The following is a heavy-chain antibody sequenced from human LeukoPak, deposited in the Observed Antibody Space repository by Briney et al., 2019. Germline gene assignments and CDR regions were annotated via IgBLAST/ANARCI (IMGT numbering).Heavy chain of an antibody. J-gene: IGHJ5*02. D-gene: IGHD2-2*01. CDR3: ARPNGYCSSTSCYGGWFDP. Sequence: SETLSLTCTVPGGSISSSSYYWGWIRQPPGKGLEWIGSIYYSGSTYYNPSLKSRVTISVDTSKNQFSLKLSSVTAADTAVYYCARPNGYCSSTSCYGGWFDPWGQGTLVTVSS. CDR2: IYYSGST. V-gene: IGHV4-39*01. CDR1: GGSISSSSYY.